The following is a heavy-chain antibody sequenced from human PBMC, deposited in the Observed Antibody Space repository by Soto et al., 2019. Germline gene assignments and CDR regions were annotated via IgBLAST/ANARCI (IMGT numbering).Heavy chain of an antibody. CDR1: GGTFRNSA. J-gene: IGHJ1*01. D-gene: IGHD6-13*01. CDR2: SIPVFGTA. Sequence: QVQLVQSGAEVKKPGSSVKLSCKTSGGTFRNSAINWVRQAPGQGLEWMGGSIPVFGTANYAQTFQGRFTITADESTSTAYMELSSLRSEDTAVYYCAIPLPKQQLVRGAFYHWGQGTLVTVAS. CDR3: AIPLPKQQLVRGAFYH. V-gene: IGHV1-69*01.